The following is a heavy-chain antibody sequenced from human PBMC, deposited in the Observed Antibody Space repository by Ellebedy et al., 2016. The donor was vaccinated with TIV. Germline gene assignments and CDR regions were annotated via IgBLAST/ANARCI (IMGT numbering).Heavy chain of an antibody. CDR2: INPTGGST. CDR1: GYTFTTFY. Sequence: ALVKVSCXASGYTFTTFYMHWVRQAPGQGLEWMGIINPTGGSTTYAQKFQGRVTMTRDTSTSTVYMELSSLRSEDTAVYYCASRSRSGLVAVGNDYYAMDVWGQGTTVTVSS. D-gene: IGHD6-13*01. V-gene: IGHV1-46*01. CDR3: ASRSRSGLVAVGNDYYAMDV. J-gene: IGHJ6*02.